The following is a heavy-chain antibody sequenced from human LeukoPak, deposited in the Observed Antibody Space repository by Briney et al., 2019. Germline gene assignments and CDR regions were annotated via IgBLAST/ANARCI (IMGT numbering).Heavy chain of an antibody. J-gene: IGHJ4*02. CDR3: ARGANYFDY. CDR2: IYYSGST. V-gene: IGHV4-31*03. Sequence: KPSETLSLTCTVSGGSISSGGYQWSWIRQHPGKGLEWIGYIYYSGSTYYNPSLKGRVTISVDTSTNQFSLKLSSVTAADTAVYYCARGANYFDYWGQGTLVTVSS. CDR1: GGSISSGGYQ. D-gene: IGHD1-26*01.